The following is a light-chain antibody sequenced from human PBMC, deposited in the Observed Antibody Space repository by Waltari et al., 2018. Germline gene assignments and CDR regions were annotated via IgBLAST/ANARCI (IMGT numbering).Light chain of an antibody. CDR3: QQLNSA. J-gene: IGKJ3*01. CDR2: AAS. V-gene: IGKV1-9*01. CDR1: QDSSHC. Sequence: TITCLASQDSSHCLCWYQEKPGKAPKVLIAAASTLQSGVPSRVSGSGSGTDFTLTISSLQPEDFATYYCQQLNSAFGPGTKVDIK.